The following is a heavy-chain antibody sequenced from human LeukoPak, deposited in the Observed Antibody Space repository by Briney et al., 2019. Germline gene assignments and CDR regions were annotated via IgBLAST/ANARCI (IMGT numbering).Heavy chain of an antibody. CDR2: IYPGDSDI. CDR1: GFTFTDYY. V-gene: IGHV5-51*01. D-gene: IGHD3-22*01. J-gene: IGHJ3*02. Sequence: ASVKVSCXASGFTFTDYYLHWVRQAPGQGLEWMGIIYPGDSDIRYSPSFQGHVTISADKSISTAYLQWSSLKASDTAMYYCASGLYDSSAFDIWGQGTMVTVSS. CDR3: ASGLYDSSAFDI.